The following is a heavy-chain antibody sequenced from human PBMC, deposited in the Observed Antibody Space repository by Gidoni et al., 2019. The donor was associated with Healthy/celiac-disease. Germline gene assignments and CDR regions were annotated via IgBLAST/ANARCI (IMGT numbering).Heavy chain of an antibody. D-gene: IGHD3-10*01. CDR3: ARRSRPMVRGVIVYYGMDV. J-gene: IGHJ6*02. V-gene: IGHV5-51*01. CDR1: GYRFTSYW. Sequence: EVQLVQSGAEANKPGASPKISCKVSGYRFTSYWTGWVRQMPGNGLEWMGIIYPGDSDTRYSPSFQGQVTISADKSISTAYLQWSSLKASETAMYYCARRSRPMVRGVIVYYGMDVWGQGTTVTVSS. CDR2: IYPGDSDT.